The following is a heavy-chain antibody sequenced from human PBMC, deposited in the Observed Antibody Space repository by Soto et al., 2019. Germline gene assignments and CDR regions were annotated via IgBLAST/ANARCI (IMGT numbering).Heavy chain of an antibody. Sequence: LRLSCAASGFTFSNYAMSWVRQAPGKGLEWVSTIIPSGGSTYYADSVKGRFTLSRDNSKNTLYLQMNSLRAEDTAVYYCAKDKDFWSGYYSHFDYWGQGTLVTVSS. D-gene: IGHD3-3*01. CDR3: AKDKDFWSGYYSHFDY. CDR1: GFTFSNYA. J-gene: IGHJ4*02. CDR2: IIPSGGST. V-gene: IGHV3-23*01.